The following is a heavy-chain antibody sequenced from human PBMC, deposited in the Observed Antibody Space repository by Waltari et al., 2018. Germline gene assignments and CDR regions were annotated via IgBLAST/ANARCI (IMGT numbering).Heavy chain of an antibody. Sequence: QVQLVESGGGVVQPGRSLRLSCAASGFTFRDCGLPWVRQAPGKGLEWVALIWHDGRKDFYADSVKGRFTISRDNSRNTMYMQMNSLRAEDTAVYYCTRDVSSIYFDYWGQGTLVTVSS. J-gene: IGHJ4*02. V-gene: IGHV3-33*01. D-gene: IGHD6-19*01. CDR2: IWHDGRKD. CDR1: GFTFRDCG. CDR3: TRDVSSIYFDY.